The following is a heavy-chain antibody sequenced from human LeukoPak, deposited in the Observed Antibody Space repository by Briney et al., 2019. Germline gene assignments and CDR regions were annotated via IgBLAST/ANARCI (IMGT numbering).Heavy chain of an antibody. CDR2: IKHNGSEK. V-gene: IGHV3-7*01. J-gene: IGHJ4*02. CDR1: GFTFSTDY. Sequence: PGGSLRLSCEGSGFTFSTDYMSWDRQAPGKGLEWVANIKHNGSEKFYVDSVKGRFTVSRDNAKNSVFLQMNSLRADESAVYYCASGSSTWSTMGLYFDHWGQGALVTVSS. D-gene: IGHD6-13*01. CDR3: ASGSSTWSTMGLYFDH.